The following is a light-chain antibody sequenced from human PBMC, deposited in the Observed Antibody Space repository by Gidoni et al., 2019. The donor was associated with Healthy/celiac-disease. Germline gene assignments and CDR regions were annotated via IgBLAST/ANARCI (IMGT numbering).Light chain of an antibody. J-gene: IGKJ3*01. CDR3: QQYGSSSLFT. Sequence: EIVLTQSPGTLSLSPGERATLSCRASQSVSSSYLAWYQQKPGQAPRLLIYGASSRATGIPDRFSGSGSGTDFTLTISRLDPEDFAVYYCQQYGSSSLFTFGPGTKVDIK. CDR2: GAS. CDR1: QSVSSSY. V-gene: IGKV3-20*01.